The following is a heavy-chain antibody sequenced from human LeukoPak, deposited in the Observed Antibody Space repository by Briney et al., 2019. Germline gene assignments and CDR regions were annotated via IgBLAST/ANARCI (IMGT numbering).Heavy chain of an antibody. CDR1: GGTFSSYT. D-gene: IGHD2-21*02. J-gene: IGHJ4*02. CDR2: IIRIRGIA. CDR3: ARDGLPVESDY. V-gene: IGHV1-69*04. Sequence: GSSVKVSCKASGGTFSSYTISWVRQAPGQGLEWMGRIIRIRGIANYAQKFQGRVTITADKSTSTAYMELSSLRSEDTAVYYSARDGLPVESDYWGQGTLVTVSS.